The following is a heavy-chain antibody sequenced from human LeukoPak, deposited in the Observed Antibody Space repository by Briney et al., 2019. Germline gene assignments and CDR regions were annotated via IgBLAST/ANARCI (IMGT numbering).Heavy chain of an antibody. Sequence: PGGSLRLSFAAPGFTFSSHAMSWVRQAPGKGLEWVSAISGSGGSTYYADSVKGRFTISRDNSKNTLYLQMNSLRAEGTAVYYCNGEYFQHWGQGTLVTVSS. CDR2: ISGSGGST. CDR3: NGEYFQH. J-gene: IGHJ1*01. V-gene: IGHV3-23*01. CDR1: GFTFSSHA.